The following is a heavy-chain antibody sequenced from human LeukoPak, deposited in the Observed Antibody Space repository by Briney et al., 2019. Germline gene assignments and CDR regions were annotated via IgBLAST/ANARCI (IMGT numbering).Heavy chain of an antibody. CDR2: IRSSSSYI. Sequence: GGSLRLSCAASGFTFSSYSMNWVRQAPGKGLEWVSSIRSSSSYIYYADSVKGRFTISRDNAKNTLYLQMNSLRAEDTAVYYCARERGSCISTSCTNWFDPWGQGTLVTVSS. CDR3: ARERGSCISTSCTNWFDP. CDR1: GFTFSSYS. J-gene: IGHJ5*02. V-gene: IGHV3-21*01. D-gene: IGHD2-2*01.